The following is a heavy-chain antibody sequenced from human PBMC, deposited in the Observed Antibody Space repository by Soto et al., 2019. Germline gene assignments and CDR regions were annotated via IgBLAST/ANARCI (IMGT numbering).Heavy chain of an antibody. CDR2: IYYSGST. V-gene: IGHV4-31*03. J-gene: IGHJ5*02. CDR1: GGSISSGGYY. Sequence: SETLSLTCTVSGGSISSGGYYWSWIRQHPRKGPEWIGYIYYSGSTYYNPSLKSRVTISVKTSNNQFTLKLSSVTPADPAVSYWGRDLHNSSSWYGFDPAGQGPLVTV. CDR3: GRDLHNSSSWYGFDP. D-gene: IGHD6-13*01.